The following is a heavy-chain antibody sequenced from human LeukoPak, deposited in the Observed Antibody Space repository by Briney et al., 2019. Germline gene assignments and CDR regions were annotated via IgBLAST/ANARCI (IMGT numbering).Heavy chain of an antibody. CDR3: ARELWQQLVHCYFDC. CDR1: GFTFSDYY. D-gene: IGHD6-13*01. CDR2: ISSSGSTI. J-gene: IGHJ4*02. Sequence: GGSLRLSCEVSGFTFSDYYMSWIRQAPGKGLEWVSYISSSGSTIYYADSVKGRFTISRDNAKNSLYLQMNSLRAEDTAVYYCARELWQQLVHCYFDCWGQGTLVTVSS. V-gene: IGHV3-11*01.